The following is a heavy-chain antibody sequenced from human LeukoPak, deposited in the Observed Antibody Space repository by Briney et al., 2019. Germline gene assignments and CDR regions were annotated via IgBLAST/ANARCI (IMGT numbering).Heavy chain of an antibody. Sequence: PGGSLRLSCEASGFTFNTYAMHWVRQPPGKGLEWVALISYDGSDKIYTDSVKGRFTISRDNSESTLYLQMDSLRGDDAAVYYCAKAVGRISWSFDYWGQGILVTVSS. CDR3: AKAVGRISWSFDY. D-gene: IGHD6-13*01. CDR1: GFTFNTYA. J-gene: IGHJ4*02. CDR2: ISYDGSDK. V-gene: IGHV3-30*18.